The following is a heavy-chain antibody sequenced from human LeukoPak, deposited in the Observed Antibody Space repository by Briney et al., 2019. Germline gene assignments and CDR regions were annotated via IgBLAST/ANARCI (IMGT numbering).Heavy chain of an antibody. J-gene: IGHJ6*02. V-gene: IGHV3-30*18. CDR3: AKGVYGDPYGMDV. Sequence: PGGSLRLSCAASGFTFSSYGMHWVRQAPGKGLEWVAVISYDGSNKYYADSVKGRFTISRDNSKNTLYLQMNSLRAEDTAVYYCAKGVYGDPYGMDVWGQGTTVTVSS. CDR1: GFTFSSYG. D-gene: IGHD4-17*01. CDR2: ISYDGSNK.